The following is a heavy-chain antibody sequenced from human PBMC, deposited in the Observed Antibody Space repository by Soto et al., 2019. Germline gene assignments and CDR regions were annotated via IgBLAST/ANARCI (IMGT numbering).Heavy chain of an antibody. D-gene: IGHD1-20*01. CDR2: TYYRSKWYN. CDR1: GYSVSSNSAA. CDR3: ARVITGTNYGMDV. V-gene: IGHV6-1*01. J-gene: IGHJ6*02. Sequence: HTLSLTCAVSGYSVSSNSAAWNWIRQSPSRGLEWLGRTYYRSKWYNEYAVSVKSRININPDTSKNQFSLQLNSVTHEDTAVYYCARVITGTNYGMDVWGHGTTDTVSX.